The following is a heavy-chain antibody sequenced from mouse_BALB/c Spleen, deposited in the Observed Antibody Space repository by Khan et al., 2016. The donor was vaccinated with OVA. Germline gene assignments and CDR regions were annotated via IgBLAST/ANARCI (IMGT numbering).Heavy chain of an antibody. D-gene: IGHD2-1*01. V-gene: IGHV1-7*01. CDR1: GYTFTSYW. Sequence: QVQLKQSGAELAKPGASVKMSCKASGYTFTSYWMHWVKQRPGQGLEWIGFIDPSNGYTEYNQKFKDKATLTADKSSSTAYTQLSSLTSEDSAVDFCARSGGNYVPYYAMDYWSQGTSVTVSS. CDR3: ARSGGNYVPYYAMDY. CDR2: IDPSNGYT. J-gene: IGHJ4*01.